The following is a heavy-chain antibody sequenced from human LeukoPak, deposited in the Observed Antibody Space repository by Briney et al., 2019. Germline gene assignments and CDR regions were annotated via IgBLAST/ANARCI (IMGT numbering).Heavy chain of an antibody. CDR2: IFSNGDT. V-gene: IGHV3-53*01. J-gene: IGHJ4*02. D-gene: IGHD5-24*01. CDR1: EFTVSRNY. Sequence: GGSLRLSCTASEFTVSRNYMLWVRQAAGKGLEWVSLIFSNGDTHYADSVKGRFTISRDTSKNTVSLQMNSLRAEDTAMYYCTRDQMNYWGQGTLVTVSS. CDR3: TRDQMNY.